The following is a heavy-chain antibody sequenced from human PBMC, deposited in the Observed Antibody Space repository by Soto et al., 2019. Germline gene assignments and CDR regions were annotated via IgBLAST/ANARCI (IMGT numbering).Heavy chain of an antibody. D-gene: IGHD6-13*01. CDR3: AKDMAAAGIMDY. CDR1: GFTLSDYW. Sequence: GGSLRLSCAASGFTLSDYWMHWVRQVPGKGLLWVSRISVDGGDTTYADSVKGRFTISRDNAKNTLYLQMNSLRAEDTAVYYCAKDMAAAGIMDYWGQGTLVTVSS. V-gene: IGHV3-74*01. CDR2: ISVDGGDT. J-gene: IGHJ4*02.